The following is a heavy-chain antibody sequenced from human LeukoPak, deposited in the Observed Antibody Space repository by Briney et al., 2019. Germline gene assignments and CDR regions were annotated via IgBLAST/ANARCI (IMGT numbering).Heavy chain of an antibody. J-gene: IGHJ4*02. V-gene: IGHV3-48*03. D-gene: IGHD3-22*01. CDR2: ISSSCSTI. CDR3: ARDTYDSSGRFDY. CDR1: GFTFSSYE. Sequence: GGSLRLSCAASGFTFSSYEMNWVRQAPGKGLEWVSYISSSCSTIYYADSVKGRFTISRDNAKNSLYLQMNSLRAEDTAVYYCARDTYDSSGRFDYWGQGTLVTVSS.